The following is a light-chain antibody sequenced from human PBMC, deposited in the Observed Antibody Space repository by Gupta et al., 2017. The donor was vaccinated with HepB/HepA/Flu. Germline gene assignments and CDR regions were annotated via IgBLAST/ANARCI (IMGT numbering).Light chain of an antibody. Sequence: QSALTQPASVSGSPGLSLTISCTGTRSDVGSYNLVSWYQQHPGRAPKLMIYEVNKWPSGVSNRFSGSKSGNTAYLTISGLQAEDEADYYCCSYASTTVVFGGGTKLTVL. CDR3: CSYASTTVV. J-gene: IGLJ2*01. CDR1: RSDVGSYNL. V-gene: IGLV2-23*02. CDR2: EVN.